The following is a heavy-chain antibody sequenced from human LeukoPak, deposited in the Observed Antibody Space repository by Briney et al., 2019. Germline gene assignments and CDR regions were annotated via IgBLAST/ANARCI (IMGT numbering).Heavy chain of an antibody. V-gene: IGHV3-23*01. D-gene: IGHD6-19*01. Sequence: GGSLRLSCAASGFTFSTYAMNWVRQAPGKGLEWVSAISGSGGSTYYADSVKGRFTISRDNSKNTLYLQMNSLRAEDTAVYYCAKVSQWLAKGYMDVWGKGTTVTISS. CDR3: AKVSQWLAKGYMDV. J-gene: IGHJ6*03. CDR2: ISGSGGST. CDR1: GFTFSTYA.